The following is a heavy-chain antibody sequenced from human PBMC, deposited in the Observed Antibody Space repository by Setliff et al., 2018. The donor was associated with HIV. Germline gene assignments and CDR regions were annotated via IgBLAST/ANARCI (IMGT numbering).Heavy chain of an antibody. CDR3: ARQFWMLTTLYFDS. Sequence: PSETLSLTCTVSGGSISSGSYYWSWIRQPAGKGLEWIGQIHTSGSTNYNPSLESRLTITQHTSKNHFSLSLSSVTAADTAVYYCARQFWMLTTLYFDSLGPGTQVTVSS. CDR1: GGSISSGSYY. V-gene: IGHV4-61*09. J-gene: IGHJ4*02. D-gene: IGHD3-16*01. CDR2: IHTSGST.